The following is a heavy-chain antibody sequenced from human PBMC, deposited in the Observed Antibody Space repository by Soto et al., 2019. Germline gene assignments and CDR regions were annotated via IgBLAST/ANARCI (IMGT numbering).Heavy chain of an antibody. D-gene: IGHD3-3*01. CDR2: ISPYDDYT. CDR3: ARAPRTDFWSGYGYYFDY. V-gene: IGHV1-18*01. CDR1: GYTFIRYG. J-gene: IGHJ4*02. Sequence: GASVKVSCKTSGYTFIRYGIAWVRQAPGQGLEWMGWISPYDDYTNYAQMLQERVTISRDMSTSTAYMELSSLRPEDTAVYYCARAPRTDFWSGYGYYFDYWGQGTLVTVSS.